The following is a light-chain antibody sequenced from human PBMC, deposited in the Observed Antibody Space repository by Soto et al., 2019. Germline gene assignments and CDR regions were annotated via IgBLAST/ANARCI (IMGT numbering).Light chain of an antibody. CDR1: QSVISY. V-gene: IGKV3-11*01. J-gene: IGKJ4*01. CDR3: QQRRNWPLT. CDR2: DTS. Sequence: EIVLTQSPATLSLSPGERATLSCRASQSVISYLAWYQQKRGQAPRLLIYDTSNRATGIPARFSGSGSGTDFTLTISSLESEDFAVYYCQQRRNWPLTFGGGTKVEIK.